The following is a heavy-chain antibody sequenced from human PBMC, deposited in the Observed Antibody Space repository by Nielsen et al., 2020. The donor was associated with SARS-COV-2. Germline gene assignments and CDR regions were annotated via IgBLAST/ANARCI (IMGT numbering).Heavy chain of an antibody. D-gene: IGHD2-2*01. Sequence: GESLKISCKGSGYNFMWINWVRQVPGKGLEWMGRIDPSDSYTNYSPSFQGHVTISADKSISTAYLQWSSLKASDTAMYFCASRYCDSTSCPDWDYYYNMDVWGKGTTVTVSS. CDR1: GYNFMW. CDR2: IDPSDSYT. J-gene: IGHJ6*03. CDR3: ASRYCDSTSCPDWDYYYNMDV. V-gene: IGHV5-10-1*01.